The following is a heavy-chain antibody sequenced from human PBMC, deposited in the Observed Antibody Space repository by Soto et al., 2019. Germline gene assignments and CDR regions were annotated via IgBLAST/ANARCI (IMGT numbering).Heavy chain of an antibody. CDR2: INHSGST. CDR1: GASFSGYY. J-gene: IGHJ6*02. D-gene: IGHD2-2*01. V-gene: IGHV4-34*01. CDR3: ARGRVRMDV. Sequence: QVQLRQWGAGPLKPSETLSLTCAVYGASFSGYYWSWIRQPPGKGLEWIGEINHSGSTNYNPSLKSRVTISVDTSKYQFSLKLSSMTAADTAVYYCARGRVRMDVWGQGTTVTVSS.